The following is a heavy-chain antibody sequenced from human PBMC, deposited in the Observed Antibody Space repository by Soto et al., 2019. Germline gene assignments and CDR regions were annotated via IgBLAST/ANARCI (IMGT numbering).Heavy chain of an antibody. D-gene: IGHD1-7*01. V-gene: IGHV3-13*01. CDR2: IGSAGDT. J-gene: IGHJ4*02. CDR1: GFTLSGYD. CDR3: TRDGVSSSEDTWNYGTYFDY. Sequence: GGSLRLSCAASGFTLSGYDIHWVRQATGKGLEWVSGIGSAGDTYYEDSVKGRFTISRENAKNSLYLQMNSLRVGDTAVYYCTRDGVSSSEDTWNYGTYFDYWGQGALVTVSS.